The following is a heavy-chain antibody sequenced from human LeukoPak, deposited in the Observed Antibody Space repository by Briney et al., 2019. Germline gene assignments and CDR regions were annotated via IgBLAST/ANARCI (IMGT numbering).Heavy chain of an antibody. CDR1: GGSMNSINYY. V-gene: IGHV4-31*03. CDR3: ARAPFQYPSWFDP. J-gene: IGHJ5*02. CDR2: IYYSGRT. D-gene: IGHD2-2*01. Sequence: PSETLSLTCTVSGGSMNSINYYWSWIRQLPGKGLEWIGYIYYSGRTSYNPSLKSRVTISVDTSKNEFSLILSSVTAADTAVYFCARAPFQYPSWFDPWGQGTLVTVSS.